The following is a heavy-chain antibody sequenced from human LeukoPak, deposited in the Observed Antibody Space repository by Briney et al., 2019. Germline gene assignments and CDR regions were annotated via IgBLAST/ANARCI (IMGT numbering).Heavy chain of an antibody. CDR3: ARALYCSASSCYSGPDY. CDR2: ISSSGNTK. D-gene: IGHD2-15*01. V-gene: IGHV3-11*04. Sequence: KAGGSLRLSCAASGFTFSDYYMSWIRQAPGKGLEWVSYISSSGNTKYYADSVKGRFTISRDNAKNSLYLQMNSLRAEDTAVYYCARALYCSASSCYSGPDYWGQGTLVTVSS. J-gene: IGHJ4*02. CDR1: GFTFSDYY.